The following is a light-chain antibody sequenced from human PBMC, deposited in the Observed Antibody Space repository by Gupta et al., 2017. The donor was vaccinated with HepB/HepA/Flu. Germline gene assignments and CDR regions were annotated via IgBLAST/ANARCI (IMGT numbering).Light chain of an antibody. CDR2: WAS. Sequence: DIVMTQSPESLAVSLGGRATINCKSSQSVLYRSNNKNYLAWYQQKPGQPPKLLIYWASTRESGVPYRFSGSGSGTDFTLTISSLQAEDVAVYYCQQYYTVPQWTFGQGTKVEIK. V-gene: IGKV4-1*01. CDR1: QSVLYRSNNKNY. CDR3: QQYYTVPQWT. J-gene: IGKJ1*01.